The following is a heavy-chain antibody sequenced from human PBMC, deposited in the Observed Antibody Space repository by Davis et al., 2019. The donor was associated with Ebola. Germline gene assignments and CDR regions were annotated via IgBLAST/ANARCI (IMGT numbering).Heavy chain of an antibody. J-gene: IGHJ6*03. CDR2: INPSGGST. V-gene: IGHV1-46*01. CDR1: GYTFTSYY. CDR3: AAYYCSSTSCEGAGDYYYYMDV. D-gene: IGHD2-2*01. Sequence: ASVKVSCKASGYTFTSYYMHWVRQAPGQGLEWMGIINPSGGSTSYAQKFQGRVTMTRDTSTSTVYMELSSLRSEDTAVYYCAAYYCSSTSCEGAGDYYYYMDVWGKGTTVTVSS.